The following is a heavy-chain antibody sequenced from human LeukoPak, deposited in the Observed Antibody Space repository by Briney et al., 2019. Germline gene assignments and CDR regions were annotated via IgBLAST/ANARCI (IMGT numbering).Heavy chain of an antibody. Sequence: PGGSLRLSCAASGFTFSSYAMHWVRQAPGKGLEWVAVISYDGSNKYYADSVKGRFTISRDNSKNTLYLQMNSLRAEDTAVYYCAGQQEYYYDSSGLDYRGQGTLVTVSS. V-gene: IGHV3-30*04. CDR2: ISYDGSNK. CDR3: AGQQEYYYDSSGLDY. CDR1: GFTFSSYA. J-gene: IGHJ4*02. D-gene: IGHD3-22*01.